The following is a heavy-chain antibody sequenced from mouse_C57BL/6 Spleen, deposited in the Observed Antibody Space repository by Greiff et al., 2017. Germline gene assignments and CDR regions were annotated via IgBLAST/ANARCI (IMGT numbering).Heavy chain of an antibody. J-gene: IGHJ1*03. D-gene: IGHD1-1*02. CDR1: GYTFTGYW. CDR2: ILPGSGST. Sequence: QVQLQQSGAELMKPGASVKLSCKATGYTFTGYWIEWVKPRPGTCLEWIGEILPGSGSTNSNEKFKGKATFTADTSSNTAYMQLSSLTTEDSAIYYCARRGVVRQTRYFDVWGTGTTVTVSS. CDR3: ARRGVVRQTRYFDV. V-gene: IGHV1-9*01.